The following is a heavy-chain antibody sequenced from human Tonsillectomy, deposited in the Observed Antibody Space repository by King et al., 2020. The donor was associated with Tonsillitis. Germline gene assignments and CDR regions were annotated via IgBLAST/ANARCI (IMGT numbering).Heavy chain of an antibody. CDR3: AGYFYDSSGYPGY. J-gene: IGHJ4*02. D-gene: IGHD3-22*01. CDR1: EFTVSTNY. Sequence: VQLVESGGGLVQPGGSLRLSCAASEFTVSTNYMSWVRQAPGKGLEWVSVVYDCGRTSYADSVKGRFTISRDSSKNTVYLKMNSLRAEDTAVYYCAGYFYDSSGYPGYWGQGTLVTVSS. CDR2: VYDCGRT. V-gene: IGHV3-66*01.